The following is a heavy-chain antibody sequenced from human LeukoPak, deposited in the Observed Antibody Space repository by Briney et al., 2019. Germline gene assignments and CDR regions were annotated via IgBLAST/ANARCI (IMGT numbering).Heavy chain of an antibody. CDR3: ASGATVTYYIDH. CDR1: GITFRDDE. J-gene: IGHJ4*02. Sequence: GGSLRLSCAASGITFRDDEMNRVRQAPGKGLEWLSYISTGGRTIKYADSVKGRFTISRDNARSSLFLQMTNLRVEDTTVYFCASGATVTYYIDHWGQGALVAVSS. D-gene: IGHD4-17*01. CDR2: ISTGGRTI. V-gene: IGHV3-48*03.